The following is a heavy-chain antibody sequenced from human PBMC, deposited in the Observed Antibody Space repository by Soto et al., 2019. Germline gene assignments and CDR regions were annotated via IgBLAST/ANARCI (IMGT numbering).Heavy chain of an antibody. CDR2: INGYDATT. J-gene: IGHJ5*02. CDR1: GYTFTSYG. CDR3: ARYDFWSGYSGVTGWFDP. D-gene: IGHD3-3*01. Sequence: QVQLVQSGPEVKKPGASVKVSCKASGYTFTSYGISWVRQAPGQGLEWVGWINGYDATTKYAQKVQGRVSMTTDTSTTTAYMELRSLRSDDTAVYYCARYDFWSGYSGVTGWFDPWGQGTLVTVSS. V-gene: IGHV1-18*01.